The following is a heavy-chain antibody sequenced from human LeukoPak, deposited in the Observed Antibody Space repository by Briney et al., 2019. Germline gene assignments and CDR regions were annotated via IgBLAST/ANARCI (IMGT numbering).Heavy chain of an antibody. CDR1: GFTFSSYG. CDR2: ISYDGSNK. D-gene: IGHD1-7*01. J-gene: IGHJ3*02. Sequence: GGSLRLSCAASGFTFSSYGMHWVRQAPGKGLEWVAVISYDGSNKYYADSVKGRFTISRDNAKNSLYLQMNSLRAEDTAVYYCARPNWNYTYDTFDIWGQGTMVTVSS. V-gene: IGHV3-30*03. CDR3: ARPNWNYTYDTFDI.